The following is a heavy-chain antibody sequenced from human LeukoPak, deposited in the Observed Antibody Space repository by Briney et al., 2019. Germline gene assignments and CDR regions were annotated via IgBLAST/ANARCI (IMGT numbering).Heavy chain of an antibody. V-gene: IGHV3-74*01. CDR3: VSFYETY. J-gene: IGHJ4*02. Sequence: GGSLRLSCAASGFTFSSYAMSWVRQAPGKGLVWVSHINSDRSWTSYADSVKGRFTISKDNAKNTVYLQMNSLRAEDTAVYYCVSFYETYWGRGTLVTVSS. D-gene: IGHD2/OR15-2a*01. CDR2: INSDRSWT. CDR1: GFTFSSYA.